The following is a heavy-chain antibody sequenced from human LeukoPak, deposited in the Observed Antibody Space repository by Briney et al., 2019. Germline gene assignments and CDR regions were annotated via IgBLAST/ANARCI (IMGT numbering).Heavy chain of an antibody. CDR1: GGSISSSSYY. CDR3: ARVRYSYAQPYYYYYYYMDV. V-gene: IGHV4-39*07. J-gene: IGHJ6*03. Sequence: SETLSLTCTVSGGSISSSSYYWGWIRQPPGKGLEWIGGIYTSGSTNYNPSLKSRVTMSVDTSKNQFSLKLSSVTAADTAVYYCARVRYSYAQPYYYYYYYMDVWGKGTTVTVSS. D-gene: IGHD5-18*01. CDR2: IYTSGST.